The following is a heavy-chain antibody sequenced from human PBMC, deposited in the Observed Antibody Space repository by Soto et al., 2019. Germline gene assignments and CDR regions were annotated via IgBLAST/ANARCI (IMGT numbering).Heavy chain of an antibody. CDR2: IYHSGST. Sequence: SETLSLTWAVAGGSISSSNWWSWVRQPPGQGLEWIGEIYHSGSTNYNPSLKSRVTISVDKSKNQFSLKLSSVTAAATAVYYCAIRPTVTTRLGYWRQGTLVTVSS. CDR3: AIRPTVTTRLGY. V-gene: IGHV4-4*02. CDR1: GGSISSSNW. D-gene: IGHD4-17*01. J-gene: IGHJ4*02.